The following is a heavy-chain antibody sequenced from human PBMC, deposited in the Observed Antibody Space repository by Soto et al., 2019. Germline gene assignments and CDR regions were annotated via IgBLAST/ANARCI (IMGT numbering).Heavy chain of an antibody. CDR3: AAVMGSDYDYVWGSLSFDH. Sequence: VQLLQSGGGLVQPGGSLRLSCEASGFIFATTAMGWVRQAPGKGLEWVSTISGSGVRTYYADSVKGRFNISRGTSKNTLFLQMNSLRADDTAVYFCAAVMGSDYDYVWGSLSFDHWGQGALVTVST. CDR1: GFIFATTA. CDR2: ISGSGVRT. J-gene: IGHJ4*02. D-gene: IGHD3-16*01. V-gene: IGHV3-23*01.